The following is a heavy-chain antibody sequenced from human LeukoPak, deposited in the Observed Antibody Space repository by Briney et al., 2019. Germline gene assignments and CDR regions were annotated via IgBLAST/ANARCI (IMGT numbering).Heavy chain of an antibody. CDR1: GGSISSYY. Sequence: SETLSLTCTVSGGSISSYYWSWIRQPPGKGLEWIGYIYYSGSTNYNPSLKSRVTISVDTSKNQFSLELSSVTAADTAVYYCASSYSSGWYPSHFDYWGQGTLVTVSS. J-gene: IGHJ4*02. D-gene: IGHD6-19*01. V-gene: IGHV4-59*01. CDR3: ASSYSSGWYPSHFDY. CDR2: IYYSGST.